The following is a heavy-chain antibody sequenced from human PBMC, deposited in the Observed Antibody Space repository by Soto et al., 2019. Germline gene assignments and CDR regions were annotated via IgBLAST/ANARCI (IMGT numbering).Heavy chain of an antibody. V-gene: IGHV5-51*01. J-gene: IGHJ6*02. CDR1: GYIFTNYW. Sequence: PGESLKISCKASGYIFTNYWIGWVRQMPGKGLEWMGIIYPGDSDTKYSLSFQGQVTFSADKSISTAFLHWRSLKASDTAMYYCARRCISTSCYPLSGYYGIDVWSQGTTVTVSS. CDR3: ARRCISTSCYPLSGYYGIDV. CDR2: IYPGDSDT. D-gene: IGHD2-2*01.